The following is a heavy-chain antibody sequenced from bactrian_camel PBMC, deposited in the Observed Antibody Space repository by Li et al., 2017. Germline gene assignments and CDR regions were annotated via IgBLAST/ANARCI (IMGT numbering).Heavy chain of an antibody. CDR2: VTSNGSP. D-gene: IGHD5*01. CDR1: GFTAGNKC. J-gene: IGHJ4*01. Sequence: HVQLVESGGGSVQAGGSLRLSCVASGFTAGNKCMGWFRQSPAKERAGVAVVTSNGSPTYADSMKGRFTISRDNAQNTLSLQMNSLKPEDTAVYFCAAGGAWWGKRTYAFDYDYDYRGQGTQVTVS. CDR3: AAGGAWWGKRTYAFDYDYDY. V-gene: IGHV3S55*01.